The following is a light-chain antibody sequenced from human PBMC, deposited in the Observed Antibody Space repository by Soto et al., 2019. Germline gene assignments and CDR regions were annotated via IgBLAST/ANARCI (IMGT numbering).Light chain of an antibody. CDR3: QQYGSSLLT. CDR2: DAS. J-gene: IGKJ4*01. Sequence: EIVLTQSPGTLSLSPGERATLSCRASQSVSSGSLAWYQQKTGQAPRLLIYDASRRATGIPDRFSGSGSGTDFTLTISRLEPEDFAVYYCQQYGSSLLTFGGGTKVEIK. CDR1: QSVSSGS. V-gene: IGKV3-20*01.